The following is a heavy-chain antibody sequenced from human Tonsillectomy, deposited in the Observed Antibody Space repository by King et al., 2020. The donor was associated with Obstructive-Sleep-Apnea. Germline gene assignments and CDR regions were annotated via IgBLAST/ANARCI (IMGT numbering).Heavy chain of an antibody. Sequence: VQLQQWGAGLLKPSETLSLTCVVYGGSFSGYYWSWIRQPPGKGLEWIGKINHSGSTNYNPSLKSRLTISVDTSKNQFSLTLSSVTAADTAVYYCARLNYYDSSGTRGYYFDYWGQGTLVTVSS. CDR2: INHSGST. V-gene: IGHV4-34*01. D-gene: IGHD3-22*01. J-gene: IGHJ4*02. CDR1: GGSFSGYY. CDR3: ARLNYYDSSGTRGYYFDY.